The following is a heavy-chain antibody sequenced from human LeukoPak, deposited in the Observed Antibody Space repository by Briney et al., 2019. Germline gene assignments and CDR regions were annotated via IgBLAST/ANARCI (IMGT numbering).Heavy chain of an antibody. CDR1: GGSISSYY. J-gene: IGHJ4*02. Sequence: SETLSLTCTVSGGSISSYYWSWIRQPPGKGLEWIGYIYYSGSTNYNPSLKSRVTISVDTSKNQFFLKLSSVTAADTAVYYCASQPYSYGYWYWGQGTLVTVSS. V-gene: IGHV4-59*08. D-gene: IGHD5-18*01. CDR3: ASQPYSYGYWY. CDR2: IYYSGST.